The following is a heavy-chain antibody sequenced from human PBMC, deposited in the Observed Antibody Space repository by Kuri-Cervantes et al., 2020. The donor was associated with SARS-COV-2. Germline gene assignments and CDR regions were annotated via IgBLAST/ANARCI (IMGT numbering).Heavy chain of an antibody. J-gene: IGHJ6*02. Sequence: LSLTCVASGFFFPNFGLHWVRQAPGKGLEWVAVIWYDGSNKYYADSVKGRFTISRDNSKNTLYLQMNSLRAEDTAVYYCARDPHRDSFWSAYWGGGDYYYYGMDVWGQGTTVTVSS. V-gene: IGHV3-33*01. CDR1: GFFFPNFG. CDR2: IWYDGSNK. CDR3: ARDPHRDSFWSAYWGGGDYYYYGMDV. D-gene: IGHD3-3*01.